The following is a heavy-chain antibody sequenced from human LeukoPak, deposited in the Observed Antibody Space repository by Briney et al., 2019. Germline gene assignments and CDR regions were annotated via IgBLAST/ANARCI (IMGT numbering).Heavy chain of an antibody. Sequence: GGSLRLSCAASGFTFSSYAMSWVRQAPGKGLEWVSAISGSGGSTYYADSVKGRFTISRDNSKNTLYLQMNTLRAEDTAVFYCAKRPSAYCSDGGCYFNYWGQGTLVTVSS. V-gene: IGHV3-23*01. J-gene: IGHJ4*02. CDR3: AKRPSAYCSDGGCYFNY. CDR1: GFTFSSYA. CDR2: ISGSGGST. D-gene: IGHD2-8*01.